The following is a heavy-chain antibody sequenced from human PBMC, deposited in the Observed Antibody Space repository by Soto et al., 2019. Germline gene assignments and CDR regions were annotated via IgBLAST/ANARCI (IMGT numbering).Heavy chain of an antibody. D-gene: IGHD2-2*02. V-gene: IGHV4-39*01. CDR3: ARPTSGTSCYIVN. Sequence: SETLSLTCSVSGASIYNGGYFWSWIRHSPGKGLEWIGSIYYSGSTYYNPSLKSRVTISVDTSKNQFSLKLSSVTAADTAVYYCARPTSGTSCYIVNWGQGTLVTVSS. CDR1: GASIYNGGYF. J-gene: IGHJ4*02. CDR2: IYYSGST.